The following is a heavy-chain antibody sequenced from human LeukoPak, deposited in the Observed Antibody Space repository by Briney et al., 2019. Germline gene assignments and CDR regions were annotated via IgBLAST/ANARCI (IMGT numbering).Heavy chain of an antibody. D-gene: IGHD5-24*01. CDR1: GFTFGSYA. J-gene: IGHJ4*02. V-gene: IGHV3-23*01. Sequence: GGSLRLSCAASGFTFGSYAMIWVRQAPGKGLEWVSAISGSDGSTYYAGSVKGRFTISRDNSKNTLYLQMNSLRAEDTAVYYCVKRSRDGYNSPLDNWGQGTLVTVSS. CDR3: VKRSRDGYNSPLDN. CDR2: ISGSDGST.